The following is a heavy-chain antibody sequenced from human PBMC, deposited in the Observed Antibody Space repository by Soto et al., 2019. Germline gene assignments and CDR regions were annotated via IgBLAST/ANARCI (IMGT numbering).Heavy chain of an antibody. CDR2: INPNSGGT. Sequence: ASVKVSCKASGYTFTGYYMHWVRQAPGQGLEWMGWINPNSGGTNYAQKFQGWVTMTRDTSISTAYMELSRLRSDDTAVYYCARRGYCSGGSCYPVDAFVIWGQRTMVTVS. D-gene: IGHD2-15*01. CDR3: ARRGYCSGGSCYPVDAFVI. J-gene: IGHJ3*02. CDR1: GYTFTGYY. V-gene: IGHV1-2*04.